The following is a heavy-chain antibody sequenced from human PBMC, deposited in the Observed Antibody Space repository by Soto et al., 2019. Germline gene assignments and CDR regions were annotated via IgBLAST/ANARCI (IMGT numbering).Heavy chain of an antibody. V-gene: IGHV4-39*01. Sequence: QLQLQESGPGLVKPSETLSLTCTVSGGSISSSNYYWGWIRQPPGKGLEWIGRIYDSGSTYYNPSLKTRVSIPVDTSKNHFSLKLSSVTAADTAVYYCASQGNSGSYTNFDYWGQGTLVTVSS. J-gene: IGHJ4*02. D-gene: IGHD3-10*01. CDR3: ASQGNSGSYTNFDY. CDR2: IYDSGST. CDR1: GGSISSSNYY.